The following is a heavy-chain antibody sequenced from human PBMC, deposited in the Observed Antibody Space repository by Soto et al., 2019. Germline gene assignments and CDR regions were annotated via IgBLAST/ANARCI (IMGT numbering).Heavy chain of an antibody. CDR2: ISSSSTTT. CDR1: GFTFSSYS. J-gene: IGHJ4*02. Sequence: GGSLRLSCAASGFTFSSYSMNWVRQAPGKGLEWVSYISSSSTTTYYTPSVKGRFTISRDNSKDTLYLQMNSLRAEDTAVYYCAKAVGSGWYDYWGQGTLVPSPQ. CDR3: AKAVGSGWYDY. D-gene: IGHD6-19*01. V-gene: IGHV3-48*01.